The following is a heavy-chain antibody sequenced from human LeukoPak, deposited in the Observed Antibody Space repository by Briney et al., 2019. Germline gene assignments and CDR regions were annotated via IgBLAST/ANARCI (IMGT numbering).Heavy chain of an antibody. Sequence: GGSLRLSCAASGFTFSSYWMHWVRQSPGKGLVWVSGINSDGSSTSYADSVKGRFTISRDNAKNTVYLQMNSLTAEDTAVYHCATSRTFDYWGQGTLVTVSS. J-gene: IGHJ4*02. CDR1: GFTFSSYW. CDR3: ATSRTFDY. V-gene: IGHV3-74*01. CDR2: INSDGSST.